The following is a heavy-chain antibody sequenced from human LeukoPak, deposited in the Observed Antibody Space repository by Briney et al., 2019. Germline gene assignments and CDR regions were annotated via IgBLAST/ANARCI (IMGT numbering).Heavy chain of an antibody. Sequence: SETLSLTCTVSGGSISSYYWSWIRQPAGKGLEWIGRVYTSGSTNYNPSLKSRVTMSVDTSKNQFSLKLSSVTAADTAVYYCARETHPQFNYYYYYYMDVWGKGTTVTVSS. CDR2: VYTSGST. V-gene: IGHV4-4*07. CDR1: GGSISSYY. J-gene: IGHJ6*03. CDR3: ARETHPQFNYYYYYYMDV.